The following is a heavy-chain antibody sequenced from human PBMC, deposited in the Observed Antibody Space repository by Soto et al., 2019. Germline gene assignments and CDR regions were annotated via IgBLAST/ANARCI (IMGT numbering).Heavy chain of an antibody. J-gene: IGHJ4*02. CDR1: GYSISSSKW. CDR2: IYYSGTT. CDR3: ARGYGRNFDY. V-gene: IGHV4-28*03. Sequence: PSETLSLTCAVSGYSISSSKWWGWIRQPPGKGLEWIGYIYYSGTTYYNPSLKSRVTISVDTSKNQFSLKLSSVTAADTAVYYCARGYGRNFDYWGQGTLVTVSS. D-gene: IGHD5-18*01.